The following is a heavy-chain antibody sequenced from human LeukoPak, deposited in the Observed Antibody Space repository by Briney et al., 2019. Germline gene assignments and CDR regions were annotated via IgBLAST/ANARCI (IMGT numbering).Heavy chain of an antibody. Sequence: ASVKVSCKASGYTFTGYYMHWVRQAPGQGLEWMGWINPNSGGTNYAQKFQGRVTMTRDTSISTAYMELSGLRSDDTAVYYCARARDDREAMDIWGQGTMVTVST. J-gene: IGHJ3*02. D-gene: IGHD3-22*01. V-gene: IGHV1-2*02. CDR1: GYTFTGYY. CDR2: INPNSGGT. CDR3: ARARDDREAMDI.